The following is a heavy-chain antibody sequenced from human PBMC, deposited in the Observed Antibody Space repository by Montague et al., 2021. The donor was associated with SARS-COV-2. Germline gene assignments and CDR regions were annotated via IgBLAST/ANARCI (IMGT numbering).Heavy chain of an antibody. Sequence: TLSLTCAVSGGSIITGSNFYWGWIRQSAGKGLEWIGRLHSSGCTNYNPSLKSRLTMSVDSSANQFSLKLTSVTAAATAVYYCARDYYASTGLNWFDPWGQGLLVTVSS. D-gene: IGHD3-22*01. CDR3: ARDYYASTGLNWFDP. CDR2: LHSSGCT. J-gene: IGHJ5*02. V-gene: IGHV4-61*02. CDR1: GGSIITGSNFY.